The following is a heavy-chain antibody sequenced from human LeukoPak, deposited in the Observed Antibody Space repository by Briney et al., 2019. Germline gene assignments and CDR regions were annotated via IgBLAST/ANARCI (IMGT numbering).Heavy chain of an antibody. CDR2: IYNGVNT. Sequence: PSETLSLTCTVSGGPISNYYWSWIRQPPGKGLEWIGYIYNGVNTNYNPSLKSRLTISVDTTRNQYSLKLSSVTAADTAVYYCARVSGYRFDYWGQGTLVTVSS. CDR1: GGPISNYY. J-gene: IGHJ4*02. V-gene: IGHV4-59*01. D-gene: IGHD3-22*01. CDR3: ARVSGYRFDY.